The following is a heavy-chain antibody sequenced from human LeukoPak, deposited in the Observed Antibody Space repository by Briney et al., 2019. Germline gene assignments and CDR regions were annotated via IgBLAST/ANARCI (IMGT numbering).Heavy chain of an antibody. Sequence: SETLSLTCTVSGGSISSYYWSWIRQPPGKGLEWIGYIYYSGSTNYNPSLKSRVTISVDTSKNQFSLKLSSVTAADTAVYYCARSPDWLLVNYFDYWGQGTLVTVSS. J-gene: IGHJ4*02. V-gene: IGHV4-59*01. D-gene: IGHD3-9*01. CDR3: ARSPDWLLVNYFDY. CDR2: IYYSGST. CDR1: GGSISSYY.